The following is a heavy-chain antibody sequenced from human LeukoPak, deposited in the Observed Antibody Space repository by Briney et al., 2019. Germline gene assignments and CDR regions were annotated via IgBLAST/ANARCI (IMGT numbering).Heavy chain of an antibody. J-gene: IGHJ4*02. D-gene: IGHD6-13*01. CDR3: ARGLSIAAAPVDY. V-gene: IGHV1-69*13. Sequence: SVKVSCKASGGTFSSYAISWVRQAPGQGLEWMGGIIPLFGTANYAQKFEGRVTITADESTSTAHMELCSLRAEDTAVYYCARGLSIAAAPVDYWGQGTLVTVSS. CDR1: GGTFSSYA. CDR2: IIPLFGTA.